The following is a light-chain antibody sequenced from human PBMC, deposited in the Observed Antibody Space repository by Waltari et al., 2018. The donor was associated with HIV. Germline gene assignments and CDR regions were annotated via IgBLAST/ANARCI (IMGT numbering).Light chain of an antibody. CDR1: SSDVGSYNL. J-gene: IGLJ3*02. CDR2: EVS. CDR3: CSYAGSSTWV. V-gene: IGLV2-23*02. Sequence: LTQPASVSGSPGQSITISCTGTSSDVGSYNLVSWYQQHPGKAPKLMIYEVSKRPSGVSNRFSGSKSGNTASLTISGLQAEDEADYYCCSYAGSSTWVFGGGTKLTVL.